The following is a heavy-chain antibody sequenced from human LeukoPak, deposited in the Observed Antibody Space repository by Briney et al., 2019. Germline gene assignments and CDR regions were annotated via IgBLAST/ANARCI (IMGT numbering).Heavy chain of an antibody. Sequence: GASVKVSCKASGYTFTSYAMHWVRQAPGQRLEWMGWINAGNGNTKYSQKFQGRVTITRDTSASTAYMELSSLRSEDTAVYYCARDRWSSGGYSYEFDYWGQGTLVTVSS. CDR2: INAGNGNT. V-gene: IGHV1-3*01. CDR1: GYTFTSYA. J-gene: IGHJ4*02. D-gene: IGHD5-18*01. CDR3: ARDRWSSGGYSYEFDY.